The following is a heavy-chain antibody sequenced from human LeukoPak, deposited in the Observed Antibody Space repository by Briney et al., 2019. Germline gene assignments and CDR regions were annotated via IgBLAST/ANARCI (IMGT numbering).Heavy chain of an antibody. Sequence: GGSLRLSCAASGFIFSDYYMTWIRQTPGKGREGLSYISDSGSTINYADSVKGRLTISRDNAKKSLFLQMNSLRAEDTAVYYCAIYYDSSGSIDHWGQGTLVTVSS. CDR3: AIYYDSSGSIDH. V-gene: IGHV3-11*01. J-gene: IGHJ4*02. CDR1: GFIFSDYY. D-gene: IGHD3-22*01. CDR2: ISDSGSTI.